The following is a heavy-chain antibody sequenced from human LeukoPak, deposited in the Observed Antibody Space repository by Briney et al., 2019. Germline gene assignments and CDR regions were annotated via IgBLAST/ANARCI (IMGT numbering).Heavy chain of an antibody. CDR1: GFTFSSYG. CDR3: AKGNSGSNDY. D-gene: IGHD1-26*01. CDR2: IRSGGSNK. J-gene: IGHJ4*02. Sequence: GGSLRLSCVASGFTFSSYGMHWVRQAPGKGLEWVALIRSGGSNKNYADSVKGRFTISRDNSKNTLYLQMNSLSTEDTAVYYCAKGNSGSNDYWGQGTLVTVSS. V-gene: IGHV3-30*02.